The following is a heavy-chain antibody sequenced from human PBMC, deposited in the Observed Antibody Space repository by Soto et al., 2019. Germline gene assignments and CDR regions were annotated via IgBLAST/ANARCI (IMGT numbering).Heavy chain of an antibody. D-gene: IGHD2-15*01. V-gene: IGHV3-23*01. Sequence: EVQLLESGGGLVQPGGSLRLSCAASGFSFSSYAMSWVRQAPGKGLEWVSAISGSGGSTYYADSVKGRFTIARDNSKNTLYLQMNSLRSEDTAVYYCAKDPLTVVTYYFDYWGQGTLVTVSS. CDR3: AKDPLTVVTYYFDY. J-gene: IGHJ4*02. CDR1: GFSFSSYA. CDR2: ISGSGGST.